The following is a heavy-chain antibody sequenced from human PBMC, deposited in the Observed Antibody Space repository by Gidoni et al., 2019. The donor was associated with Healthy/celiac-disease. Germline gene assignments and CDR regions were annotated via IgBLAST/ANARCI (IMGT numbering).Heavy chain of an antibody. CDR2: IYHSVST. J-gene: IGHJ5*02. CDR3: ARDYDSSGYYFRWFDP. D-gene: IGHD3-22*01. V-gene: IGHV4-38-2*02. CDR1: GDSISSGSY. Sequence: QVQLQESGPGLVKRSETLSVACTVAGDSISSGSYWGWIRQPPGKGLEWIGSIYHSVSTYYNPSLKSRVTISVDTSKNQFSLKLSSVTAADTAVYYCARDYDSSGYYFRWFDPWGQVTLVTVSS.